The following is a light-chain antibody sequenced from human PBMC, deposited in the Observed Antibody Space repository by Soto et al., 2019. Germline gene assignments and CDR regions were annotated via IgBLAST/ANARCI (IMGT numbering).Light chain of an antibody. Sequence: QPALTRPPSASGSPGQAVTISCTGTSSDVGGYNYVSWYQHHPGKAPKLIIYEVTKRPSGVPDRFSGSKSGNTASLSVSGLQAEDAADYYCRSYADTTCVFGTGTKVTVL. V-gene: IGLV2-8*01. CDR2: EVT. J-gene: IGLJ1*01. CDR3: RSYADTTCV. CDR1: SSDVGGYNY.